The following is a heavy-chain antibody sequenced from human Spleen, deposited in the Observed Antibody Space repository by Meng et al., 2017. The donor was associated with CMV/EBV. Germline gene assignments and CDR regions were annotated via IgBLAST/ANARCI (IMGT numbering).Heavy chain of an antibody. CDR2: ISGSGGST. Sequence: GESLKISCAASGFTFSSYAMSWVRQAPGKGLEWVSAISGSGGSTYYAVSVKGRFTISRDNFKNTLYLQMNSLRAEDTAVYYCAKAQSPASWDNWNHVPAGLDYWGQGTLVTVSS. J-gene: IGHJ4*02. CDR1: GFTFSSYA. CDR3: AKAQSPASWDNWNHVPAGLDY. V-gene: IGHV3-23*01. D-gene: IGHD1-14*01.